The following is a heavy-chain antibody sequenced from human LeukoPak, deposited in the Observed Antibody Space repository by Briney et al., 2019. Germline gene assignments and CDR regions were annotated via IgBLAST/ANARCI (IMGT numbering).Heavy chain of an antibody. CDR1: GYTFTSYG. Sequence: GASVTVSCKASGYTFTSYGISWVRQAPGQGLEWMGWISAYNGNTNYAQKLQGRVTMTTDTSTSTAYMELRSLRSDDTAVYYCASIVSSSSRNWFDPWGQGTLVTVSS. V-gene: IGHV1-18*01. D-gene: IGHD6-13*01. J-gene: IGHJ5*02. CDR2: ISAYNGNT. CDR3: ASIVSSSSRNWFDP.